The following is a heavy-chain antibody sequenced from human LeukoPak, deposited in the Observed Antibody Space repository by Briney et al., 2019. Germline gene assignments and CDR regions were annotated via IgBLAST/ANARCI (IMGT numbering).Heavy chain of an antibody. Sequence: GGPLRLSCAASGFPFSSYWMSRVRQAPGKGVEWVSSICSSSSYIYYGDSVKGRFTISRENAKNPPYLQKNSLRPGDTALYYCARCHSSAWCNDYWRQGTMVSVCS. V-gene: IGHV3-21*01. CDR3: ARCHSSAWCNDY. CDR1: GFPFSSYW. J-gene: IGHJ4*02. D-gene: IGHD6-19*01. CDR2: ICSSSSYI.